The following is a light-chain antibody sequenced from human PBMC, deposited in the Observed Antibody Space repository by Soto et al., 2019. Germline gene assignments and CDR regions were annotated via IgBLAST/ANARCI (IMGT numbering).Light chain of an antibody. CDR3: QQYGSSTT. CDR2: GAS. CDR1: QSVPSNY. V-gene: IGKV3-20*01. Sequence: EIVLTQSPGTLSLSPGDRATLSCRASQSVPSNYVAWYQQKSGQAPRPLIFGASIRAAGVPDRFSGSGSGTDFTLTISRLEPEDFAVYHCQQYGSSTTFGQGTKVDIK. J-gene: IGKJ1*01.